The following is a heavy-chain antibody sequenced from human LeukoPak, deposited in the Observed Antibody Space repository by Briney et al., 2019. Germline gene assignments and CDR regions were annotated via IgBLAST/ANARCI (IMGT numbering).Heavy chain of an antibody. D-gene: IGHD3-10*01. Sequence: PGRSLRLSCAAYGFTFSSYGMHWVRQAPGKGLEWVAVISYDGSNKYYADCVKGRFTISRDNSKNTLYLQMNSLRAEDTAVYYCAKVRIPYYGSGSYDLDYWGQGTLVTASS. CDR1: GFTFSSYG. V-gene: IGHV3-30*18. CDR2: ISYDGSNK. J-gene: IGHJ4*02. CDR3: AKVRIPYYGSGSYDLDY.